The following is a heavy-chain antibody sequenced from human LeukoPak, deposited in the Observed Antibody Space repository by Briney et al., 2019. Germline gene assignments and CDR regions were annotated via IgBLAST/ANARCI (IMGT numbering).Heavy chain of an antibody. V-gene: IGHV1-2*02. CDR1: GYTFTGYY. J-gene: IGHJ1*01. Sequence: ASVKVSCKASGYTFTGYYMHWVRQAPGQGLEWMGWINPNSGGTNYAQKFQGRVTMTRDTSISTAYMEPSRLRSDDTAVYYCVVSGTRKIIRIVVVVAATGYFQHWGQGTLVTVSS. CDR2: INPNSGGT. D-gene: IGHD2-15*01. CDR3: VVSGTRKIIRIVVVVAATGYFQH.